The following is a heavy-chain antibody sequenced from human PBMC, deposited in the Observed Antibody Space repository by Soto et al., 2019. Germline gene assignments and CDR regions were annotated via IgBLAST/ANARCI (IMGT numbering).Heavy chain of an antibody. CDR3: ASYDSSGYDY. CDR1: GFTFSSYG. D-gene: IGHD3-22*01. J-gene: IGHJ4*02. CDR2: IWYDGSNK. V-gene: IGHV3-33*01. Sequence: QVQLVESGGGVVQPGRFLRLSCAASGFTFSSYGMHWVRQAPGKGLEWVAVIWYDGSNKYYADSVKGRFTISRDNSKNTLYLQMNSLRAEDTAVYYCASYDSSGYDYWGQGTLVTVSS.